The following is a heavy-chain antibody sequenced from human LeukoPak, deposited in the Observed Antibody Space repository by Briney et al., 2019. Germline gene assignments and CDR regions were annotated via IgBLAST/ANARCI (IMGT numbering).Heavy chain of an antibody. J-gene: IGHJ4*02. CDR2: ISYDGSNK. D-gene: IGHD6-13*01. Sequence: QPGGSLRLSCAASGFTFNIYAMSWVRQAPGKGLEWVAVISYDGSNKYYADSVKGRFTISRDNSKNTLDLQMNSLRAEDTAVYYCVNEQQLTFDYWGQGTLVTVSS. CDR1: GFTFNIYA. CDR3: VNEQQLTFDY. V-gene: IGHV3-30-3*01.